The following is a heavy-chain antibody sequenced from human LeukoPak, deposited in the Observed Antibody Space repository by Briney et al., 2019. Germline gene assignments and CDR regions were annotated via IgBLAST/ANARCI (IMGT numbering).Heavy chain of an antibody. Sequence: ASVKVSCKASGYTFTSYDINWVRQATGQGLEWMGWMNPNSGNTGYAQKCQGRVTITRNTSISTAYMELSSLRSEDTAVYYCARGSSSWSNALDIWGQGTMVTVSS. D-gene: IGHD6-13*01. CDR3: ARGSSSWSNALDI. J-gene: IGHJ3*02. V-gene: IGHV1-8*03. CDR1: GYTFTSYD. CDR2: MNPNSGNT.